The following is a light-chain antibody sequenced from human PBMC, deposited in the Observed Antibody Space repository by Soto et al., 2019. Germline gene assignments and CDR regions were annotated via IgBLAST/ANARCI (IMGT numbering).Light chain of an antibody. Sequence: NFMLTQPHSVSESPGKTVTISCTRSSGSIVSNYVQWYQQRPGSSPTPVISKDNQRPSGVPDRFSGSIDTSSNSASLTISGLMTEDEADYYCQSYDRNNHAVFGGGTQLTVL. V-gene: IGLV6-57*01. CDR2: KDN. CDR1: SGSIVSNY. J-gene: IGLJ7*01. CDR3: QSYDRNNHAV.